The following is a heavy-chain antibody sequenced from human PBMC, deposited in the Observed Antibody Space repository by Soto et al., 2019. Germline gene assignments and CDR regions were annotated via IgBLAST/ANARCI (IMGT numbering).Heavy chain of an antibody. V-gene: IGHV4-31*03. D-gene: IGHD3-22*01. CDR2: TSNTGST. CDR1: GDSTRSGAHF. Sequence: SETRSLTCTVSGDSTRSGAHFWTWIRQHPGKGLEWIGYTSNTGSTYYNPSLKSRLNILLDTSKNQFSLRLSSVTAADTAMYYCAREGDRYYDTSGYFLAWFDPWGQG. J-gene: IGHJ5*02. CDR3: AREGDRYYDTSGYFLAWFDP.